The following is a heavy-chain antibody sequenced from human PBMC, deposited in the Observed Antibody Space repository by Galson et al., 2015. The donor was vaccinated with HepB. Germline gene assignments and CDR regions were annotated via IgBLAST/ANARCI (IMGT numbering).Heavy chain of an antibody. J-gene: IGHJ2*01. CDR3: ARESIPPFGEFHYWYFDL. V-gene: IGHV3-21*01. CDR1: GFTFSSYS. D-gene: IGHD3-10*01. CDR2: ISSSSSYI. Sequence: SLRLSCAASGFTFSSYSMNWVRQAPGKGLEWVSSISSSSSYIYYADSVKGRFTISRDNAKNSLYLQMNSLRAEDTAVYYCARESIPPFGEFHYWYFDLWGRGTLVTVSS.